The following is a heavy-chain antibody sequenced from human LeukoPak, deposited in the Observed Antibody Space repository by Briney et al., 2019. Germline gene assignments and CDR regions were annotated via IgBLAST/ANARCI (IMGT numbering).Heavy chain of an antibody. Sequence: SETLSLTCTVSGGSISSHYWSWIRQPPGKGLEWIGYIYYSGTTNYNPSLKSRVTISVDTSKNQFSLKLSSVTAADTAVYYCARGVYIAAAQYGYWGQGTLVTVPS. CDR1: GGSISSHY. CDR3: ARGVYIAAAQYGY. J-gene: IGHJ4*02. D-gene: IGHD6-13*01. CDR2: IYYSGTT. V-gene: IGHV4-59*11.